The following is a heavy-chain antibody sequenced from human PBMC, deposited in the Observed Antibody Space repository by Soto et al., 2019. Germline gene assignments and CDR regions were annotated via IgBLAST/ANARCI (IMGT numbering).Heavy chain of an antibody. D-gene: IGHD3-10*01. CDR2: TYTGGNT. CDR1: GFTVSSKH. CDR3: AREGYPYGLDY. Sequence: EVQLVETGGGLIQPGGSLSLSCAASGFTVSSKHMHWVRQAPGKGLEWVSLTYTGGNTYYADSVKGRFTVSRDNSKNTLYLHMNSLSAEDTAVYYCAREGYPYGLDYWGQGSLVTISS. J-gene: IGHJ4*02. V-gene: IGHV3-53*02.